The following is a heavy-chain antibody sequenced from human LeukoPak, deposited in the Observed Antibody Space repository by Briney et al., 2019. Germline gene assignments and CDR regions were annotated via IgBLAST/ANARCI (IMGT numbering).Heavy chain of an antibody. CDR2: IKPYSGDA. V-gene: IGHV1-2*02. J-gene: IGHJ6*03. CDR1: GFTLIDY. CDR3: ARTDSVPAGDYHYWYMDV. D-gene: IGHD2-2*01. Sequence: ASVKVSCKASGFTLIDYIHWVRQDRGQGRQWMGWIKPYSGDADYAQRFQGRVTMTRDTSISTVYMELSSLRSDDTAVYYCARTDSVPAGDYHYWYMDVWGKGTTVTVSS.